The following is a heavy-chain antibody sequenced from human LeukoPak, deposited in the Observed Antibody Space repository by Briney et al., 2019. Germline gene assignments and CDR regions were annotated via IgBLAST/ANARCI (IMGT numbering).Heavy chain of an antibody. CDR1: GFTVSSNY. CDR2: IYSGGST. Sequence: GGSLRLSCAASGFTVSSNYMSWVRQAPGKGLEWVSVIYSGGSTYYADSVKGRSTISRDNSKNTLYLQMNSLRAEDTAVYYCARDRPKTYYDFWSGYYTGAFDIWGQGTMVTVSS. V-gene: IGHV3-53*01. CDR3: ARDRPKTYYDFWSGYYTGAFDI. J-gene: IGHJ3*02. D-gene: IGHD3-3*01.